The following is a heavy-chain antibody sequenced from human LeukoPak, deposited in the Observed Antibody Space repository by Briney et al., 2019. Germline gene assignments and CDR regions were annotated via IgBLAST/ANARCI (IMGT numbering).Heavy chain of an antibody. CDR2: INWNGGST. J-gene: IGHJ5*02. D-gene: IGHD6-19*01. CDR3: AREPHSSGWRWFDP. V-gene: IGHV3-20*04. Sequence: GGSLRLSCAASGFTFSSYEMNWVRQAPGKGLEWVSGINWNGGSTGYADSVKGRFTISRDNAKNSLYLQMNSLRAEDTALYYCAREPHSSGWRWFDPWGQGILVTVSS. CDR1: GFTFSSYE.